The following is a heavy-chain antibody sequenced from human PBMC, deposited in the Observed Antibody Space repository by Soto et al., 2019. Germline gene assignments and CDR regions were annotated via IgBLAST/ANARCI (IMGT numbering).Heavy chain of an antibody. D-gene: IGHD6-19*01. J-gene: IGHJ4*02. CDR2: MNPNSGNT. CDR1: GYTFTSYD. Sequence: QVQLVQSGAEVKKPGASVKVSCKASGYTFTSYDINWVRQATGQGLEWMGWMNPNSGNTGYAQKFQGRVTMTRNTSISTAYMELSSLRSEDTAVYYCARVRVADSLGVGYYFDYWGQGTLVTVSS. CDR3: ARVRVADSLGVGYYFDY. V-gene: IGHV1-8*01.